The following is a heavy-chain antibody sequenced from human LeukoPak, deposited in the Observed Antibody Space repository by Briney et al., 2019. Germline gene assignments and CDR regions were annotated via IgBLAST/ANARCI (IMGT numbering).Heavy chain of an antibody. V-gene: IGHV3-21*01. CDR1: GFTFSSYS. J-gene: IGHJ4*02. D-gene: IGHD3-16*02. CDR2: ISSSSSYI. CDR3: ARAYDYVWGSYRYSFDY. Sequence: GGSLRLSCAASGFTFSSYSMNWVRQAPGKGLEWVSSISSSSSYIYYADSVKGRFTISRDNAKNSLYLQMNSLRAEDTAVYYCARAYDYVWGSYRYSFDYWGQGTPVTVSS.